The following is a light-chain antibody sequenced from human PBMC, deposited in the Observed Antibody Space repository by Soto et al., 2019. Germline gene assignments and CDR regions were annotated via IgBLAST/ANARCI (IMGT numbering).Light chain of an antibody. V-gene: IGKV1-39*01. Sequence: IEVTQSPSSLAASVGDRVTITCRASQTIGTYLNWYRHKSGAAPELIIYDASTLQSGVPSRFRGGASGTDFTLTISSLQLDDFATYYCQQSYNTPLTFGQGTKVDIK. J-gene: IGKJ1*01. CDR1: QTIGTY. CDR2: DAS. CDR3: QQSYNTPLT.